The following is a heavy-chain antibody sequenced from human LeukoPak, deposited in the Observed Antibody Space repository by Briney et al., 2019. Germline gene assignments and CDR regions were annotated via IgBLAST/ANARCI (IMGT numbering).Heavy chain of an antibody. CDR2: VSGSGDTI. CDR3: AKDTSSSWYYFDY. CDR1: GFTFSSSA. D-gene: IGHD6-13*01. J-gene: IGHJ4*02. V-gene: IGHV3-23*01. Sequence: GGSLRLSCTASGFTFSSSAMDWVRQAPGKGLEWVSAVSGSGDTIYYADSVKGRLTISRDNSKNTLYLQMNSLRAEDTAVYYCAKDTSSSWYYFDYWGQGTLVTVSS.